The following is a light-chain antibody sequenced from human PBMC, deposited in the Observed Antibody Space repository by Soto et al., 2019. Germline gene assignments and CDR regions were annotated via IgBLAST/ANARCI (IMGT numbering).Light chain of an antibody. CDR3: SSYSGSTTPVL. V-gene: IGLV2-14*01. CDR1: SSDVGGYNY. CDR2: DVT. Sequence: QSALTQPASVSGSPGQSITISCTGTSSDVGGYNYVSWYQQHPGKAPKLIIYDVTNRPSGLSYRFSASKSGSTASLTISGLQAEDEADYYCSSYSGSTTPVLFGGGTKLTVL. J-gene: IGLJ2*01.